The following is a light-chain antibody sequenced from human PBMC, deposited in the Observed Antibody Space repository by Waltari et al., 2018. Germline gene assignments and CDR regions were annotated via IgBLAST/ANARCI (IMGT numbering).Light chain of an antibody. J-gene: IGLJ3*02. CDR2: KIN. CDR3: VLYLGSGIWV. CDR1: SDSVSTTSY. Sequence: QTVVTQEPSLSVSPGGTVTLTCALSSDSVSTTSYASWYQQTPGQAPPPLFYKINLRSSGVPDLFSGSMLGNKAALTITGAQAEDESDYYCVLYLGSGIWVFGGGTKLTVL. V-gene: IGLV8-61*01.